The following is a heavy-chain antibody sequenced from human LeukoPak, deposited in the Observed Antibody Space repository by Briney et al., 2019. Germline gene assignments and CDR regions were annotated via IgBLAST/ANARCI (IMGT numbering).Heavy chain of an antibody. V-gene: IGHV4-59*01. Sequence: SETLSLTCTVSGGSINGYYWSWIRQPPGKGLEWIGYVYYSASTHYNPSLKSRVTISVDTSKKKFSLRLSSMTAADTAVYYCARGIMTTVPTFDYWGQGTLVTVSS. CDR3: ARGIMTTVPTFDY. J-gene: IGHJ4*02. CDR1: GGSINGYY. D-gene: IGHD4-17*01. CDR2: VYYSAST.